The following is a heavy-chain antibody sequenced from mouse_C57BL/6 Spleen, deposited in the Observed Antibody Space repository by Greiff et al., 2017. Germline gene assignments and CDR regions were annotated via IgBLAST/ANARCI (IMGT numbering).Heavy chain of an antibody. J-gene: IGHJ2*01. CDR1: GFNIKNSC. CDR3: ARDYYDGGDYFYY. D-gene: IGHD1-1*01. CDR2: IDPANGNT. V-gene: IGHV14-3*01. Sequence: EVQLQHSVAELVRPGASVKLSCTASGFNIKNSCMTWVKQRPEQGLEWIGRIDPANGNTKYAQKFQGKATITVDTSSNTAYLQLSSLTAEDTAIYYCARDYYDGGDYFYYWGQSPTLTVSS.